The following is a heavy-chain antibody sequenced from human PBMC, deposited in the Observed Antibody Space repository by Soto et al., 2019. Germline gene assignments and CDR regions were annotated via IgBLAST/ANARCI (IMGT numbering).Heavy chain of an antibody. D-gene: IGHD3-10*01. J-gene: IGHJ4*02. CDR2: LSGSGGTT. Sequence: PGGSLRLSCTVSGVTFSNYAMNWVRQAPGKGLEWVSSLSGSGGTTYYADSVKGRFIISRDNSKNTLYLLMNSLRAEDTALYYCAKQRADYGSGADTFYFDSWGQGALVTASS. V-gene: IGHV3-23*01. CDR3: AKQRADYGSGADTFYFDS. CDR1: GVTFSNYA.